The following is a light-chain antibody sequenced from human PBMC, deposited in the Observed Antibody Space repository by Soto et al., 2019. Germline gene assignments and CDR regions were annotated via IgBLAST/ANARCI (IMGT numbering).Light chain of an antibody. Sequence: DIQMTQSPASLCASLVALVTITCRAGQSISTYLNWYQQKSGKPPKLLISAASSLQSGVPSRFSGSGSGTDFTLTISSLQPEDFATYYCQQSFSTLGWTFGQGTKVDI. CDR2: AAS. J-gene: IGKJ1*01. V-gene: IGKV1-39*01. CDR1: QSISTY. CDR3: QQSFSTLGWT.